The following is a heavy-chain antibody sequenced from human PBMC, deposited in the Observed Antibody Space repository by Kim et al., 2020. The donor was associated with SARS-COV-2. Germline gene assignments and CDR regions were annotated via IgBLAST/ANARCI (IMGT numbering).Heavy chain of an antibody. V-gene: IGHV3-15*01. J-gene: IGHJ3*02. CDR2: KTDGGTT. CDR3: TAFDI. Sequence: KTDGGTTDYAAPVKGRFTISRDDSKNTLYLQMNSLKTEDTAVYYCTAFDIWGQGTMVTVSS.